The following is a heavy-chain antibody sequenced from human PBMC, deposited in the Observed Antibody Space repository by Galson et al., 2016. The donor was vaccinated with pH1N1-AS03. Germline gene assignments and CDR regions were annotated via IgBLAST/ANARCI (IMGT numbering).Heavy chain of an antibody. CDR1: GISLSSSW. V-gene: IGHV3-74*01. J-gene: IGHJ5*01. CDR3: ARGYDDSGPDDHRLFDS. Sequence: CAASGISLSSSWMHWVRQAPGRGLVWVSGINGVGSSIKYADAVKGRFTISRDNAKNMLYLQMNSLRADDAAVYYCARGYDDSGPDDHRLFDSWGQGAQVTVSS. D-gene: IGHD3-22*01. CDR2: INGVGSSI.